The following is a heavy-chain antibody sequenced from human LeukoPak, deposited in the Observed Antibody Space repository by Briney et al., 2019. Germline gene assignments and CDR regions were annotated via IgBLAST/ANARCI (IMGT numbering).Heavy chain of an antibody. CDR3: ATGKFRGYYDY. CDR2: MYYGGTT. Sequence: PSETLSLTCTVSGGSLGSSTNYGGWVRQTPGKGMEWIGSMYYGGTTYYNPSLKSRLTLSVDTSKNQISLRLHSVTAADSAVYFCATGKFRGYYDYWGQGTLVTVSS. CDR1: GGSLGSSTNY. V-gene: IGHV4-39*01. D-gene: IGHD3-22*01. J-gene: IGHJ4*02.